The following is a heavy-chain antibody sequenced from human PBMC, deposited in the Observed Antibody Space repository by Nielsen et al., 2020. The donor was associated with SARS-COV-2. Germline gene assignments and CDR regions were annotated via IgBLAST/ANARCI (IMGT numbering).Heavy chain of an antibody. J-gene: IGHJ4*02. D-gene: IGHD6-6*01. CDR2: ISSSGSTI. CDR3: ATLYELFSSSGYFDY. CDR1: GFTFSSYE. V-gene: IGHV3-48*03. Sequence: GESLKISCAASGFTFSSYEMNWVRQAPGKGLEWVSYISSSGSTIYYADSVKGRFTISRDNAKNSLYLQMNSLRAEDTAVYYCATLYELFSSSGYFDYWGQGTLVTVSS.